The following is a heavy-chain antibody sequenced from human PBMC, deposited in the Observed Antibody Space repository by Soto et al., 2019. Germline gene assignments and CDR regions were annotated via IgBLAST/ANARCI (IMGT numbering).Heavy chain of an antibody. V-gene: IGHV3-11*01. Sequence: QVQLVESGGGLVKIGGSLRLSCAASGFTLSDYYMTWIRQVPGKGLEWVSYISGSSTTIYYADSVKGRFTISRDNAKNSLYLQMTSLRAADTAVYYCVRDIRGSYWGQGNLLTAAS. CDR2: ISGSSTTI. CDR3: VRDIRGSY. J-gene: IGHJ4*02. D-gene: IGHD3-10*01. CDR1: GFTLSDYY.